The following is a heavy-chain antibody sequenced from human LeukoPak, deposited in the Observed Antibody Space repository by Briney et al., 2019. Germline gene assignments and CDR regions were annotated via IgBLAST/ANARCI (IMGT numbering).Heavy chain of an antibody. V-gene: IGHV1-69*13. CDR2: IIPIFGTA. D-gene: IGHD3-10*01. J-gene: IGHJ4*02. CDR3: ASSSYGSGRYSNAFDY. Sequence: SVKVSCKASGGTFSSYAIIWVRQAPGQGLEWMGGIIPIFGTANYAQKFQGRVTITADESTSTAYMELSSLRSEDTAVYYCASSSYGSGRYSNAFDYWGQGTLVTVSS. CDR1: GGTFSSYA.